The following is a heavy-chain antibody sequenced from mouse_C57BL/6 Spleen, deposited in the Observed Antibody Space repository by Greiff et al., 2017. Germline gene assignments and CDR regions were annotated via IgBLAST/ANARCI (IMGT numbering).Heavy chain of an antibody. J-gene: IGHJ3*01. CDR3: TTYDYDVAWFAY. V-gene: IGHV14-3*01. CDR1: GFNIKNTY. D-gene: IGHD2-4*01. CDR2: IDPANGNT. Sequence: VQLQQSVAELVRPGASVKLSCTASGFNIKNTYMHWVKQRPEQGLEWIGRIDPANGNTKYASKFQGKATITADTSSNTAYLQLSSLTSEYTAIYYCTTYDYDVAWFAYWGQGTLVTVSA.